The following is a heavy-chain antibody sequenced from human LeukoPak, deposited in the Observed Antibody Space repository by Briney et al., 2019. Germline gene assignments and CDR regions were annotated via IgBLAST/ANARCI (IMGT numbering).Heavy chain of an antibody. CDR3: ARDYGGSSPFDY. D-gene: IGHD4-23*01. J-gene: IGHJ4*02. V-gene: IGHV3-48*03. CDR1: GFTFSTFA. Sequence: GGSLRLSCAASGFTFSTFAMIWVRQPPGKGLEWVSYISSSGSTIYYADSVKGRFTISRDNAKNSLYLQMNSLRAEDTAVYYCARDYGGSSPFDYWGQGTLVTVSS. CDR2: ISSSGSTI.